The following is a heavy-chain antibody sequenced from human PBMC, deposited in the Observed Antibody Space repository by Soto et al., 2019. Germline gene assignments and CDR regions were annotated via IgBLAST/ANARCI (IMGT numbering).Heavy chain of an antibody. CDR2: IYYSGST. V-gene: IGHV4-59*01. D-gene: IGHD5-18*01. J-gene: IGHJ4*02. CDR3: ATEGGDTAMGSIEY. Sequence: QVQLQESGPGLVKPSETLSLTCTVSGGSISSYYWSWIRQPPGKGLEWIGYIYYSGSTNYNPSLKSRVTISVDTSKNQFSLKLSSVTAADTAVYYCATEGGDTAMGSIEYWGQGTLVTVSS. CDR1: GGSISSYY.